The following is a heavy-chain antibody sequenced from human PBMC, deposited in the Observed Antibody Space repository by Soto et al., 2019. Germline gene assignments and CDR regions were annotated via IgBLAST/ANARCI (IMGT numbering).Heavy chain of an antibody. D-gene: IGHD3-22*01. J-gene: IGHJ4*02. CDR3: AKGRSSSAYYSPFEY. V-gene: IGHV3-30*18. CDR2: ISYDGGNK. Sequence: PGGSLRLSCAASGFTFSSYGMHWVRQAPGKGLEWVAVISYDGGNKYYADSVKGRFTISRDNSKSTLYLQMNSLGTEDTALYYCAKGRSSSAYYSPFEYWGQGTQVTVSS. CDR1: GFTFSSYG.